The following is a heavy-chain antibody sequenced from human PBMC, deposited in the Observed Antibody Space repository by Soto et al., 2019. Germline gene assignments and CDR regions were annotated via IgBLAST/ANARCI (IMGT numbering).Heavy chain of an antibody. J-gene: IGHJ2*01. V-gene: IGHV1-69*08. CDR3: ARPDFGDYWYFDL. CDR2: IIPALGTA. CDR1: GGTFSSHT. Sequence: QDQLVQSGAEVKKPGSSVKVSCKASGGTFSSHTFIWVRQAPGQGLAWMGRIIPALGTATYAQKFQGRVTITADESATTVYMELNGLRSEDTAVYYCARPDFGDYWYFDLWGRGTLVTVSS. D-gene: IGHD4-17*01.